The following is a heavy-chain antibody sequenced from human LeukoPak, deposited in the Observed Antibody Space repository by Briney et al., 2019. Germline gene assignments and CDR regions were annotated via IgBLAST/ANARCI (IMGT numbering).Heavy chain of an antibody. CDR2: IKQDGTEK. D-gene: IGHD6-13*01. Sequence: GGSLRLSCAASGFTFSTYWMSWVRQAPGKGLGWVASIKQDGTEKYYVDSVKGRFTISRDNAKNSLYLQMNSLRAEDTAVYYCARDRRLAAAGVFFDYWGQGTLVTVSS. CDR3: ARDRRLAAAGVFFDY. V-gene: IGHV3-7*03. CDR1: GFTFSTYW. J-gene: IGHJ4*02.